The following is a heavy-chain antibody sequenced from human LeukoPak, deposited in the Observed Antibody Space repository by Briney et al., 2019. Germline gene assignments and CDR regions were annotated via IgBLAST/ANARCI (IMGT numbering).Heavy chain of an antibody. CDR1: GFTFSSYG. D-gene: IGHD6-13*01. J-gene: IGHJ4*02. CDR2: IRYDGSNK. Sequence: GGSLRLSCAASGFTFSSYGMHWVRQAPGKGLEWVAFIRYDGSNKYYADSVKGRFTISRDNSKNTLYLQMNSLRAEDTAVYYCAKDPPESWPWSSSWYLGGDYWGQGTLVTVSS. CDR3: AKDPPESWPWSSSWYLGGDY. V-gene: IGHV3-30*02.